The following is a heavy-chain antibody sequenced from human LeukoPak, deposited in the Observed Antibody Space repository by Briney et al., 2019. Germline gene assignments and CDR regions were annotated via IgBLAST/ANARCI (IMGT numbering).Heavy chain of an antibody. Sequence: SETLSPTCTVSGASMSSYYWSWIRQPPGRGLEWIGYIYYSGDTNYSPSLKSRVTMSLDPSKSQFSLKLRSVTAADTAVYYCARHGVGNGDNFWGQGALVTVSS. D-gene: IGHD5-24*01. CDR3: ARHGVGNGDNF. V-gene: IGHV4-59*08. CDR2: IYYSGDT. CDR1: GASMSSYY. J-gene: IGHJ4*02.